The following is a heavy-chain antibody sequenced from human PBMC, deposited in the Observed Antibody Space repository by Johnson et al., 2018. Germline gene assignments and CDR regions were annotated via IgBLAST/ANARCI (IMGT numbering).Heavy chain of an antibody. J-gene: IGHJ6*02. CDR1: GFTFSNAW. D-gene: IGHD3-22*01. Sequence: VRLVESGGGLIQPGGSLRLSCAASGFTFSNAWMSWVRQAPGKGLEWGGRMTIKIDGGTTDYAAPVNGRLTLTRDDSKNTLYLQVNRLKTEDTAVYYCTPGHYYDSGGYYYYYGLDVWGQGTTVTVSS. V-gene: IGHV3-15*01. CDR2: MTIKIDGGTT. CDR3: TPGHYYDSGGYYYYYGLDV.